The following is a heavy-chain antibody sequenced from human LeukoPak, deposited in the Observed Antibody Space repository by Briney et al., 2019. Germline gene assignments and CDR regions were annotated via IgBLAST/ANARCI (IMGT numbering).Heavy chain of an antibody. CDR3: AREGPSDYAWGSPVTPFDY. D-gene: IGHD3-16*01. J-gene: IGHJ4*02. Sequence: ASVKVSCKASGYTFTSNYIHWVRQAPGQGLEWMGMIYPRDGSTSYAQKFQGRVTMTTDTSTSTAYMELRSLRSDDTAVYYCAREGPSDYAWGSPVTPFDYWGQGTLVTVSS. CDR2: IYPRDGST. CDR1: GYTFTSNY. V-gene: IGHV1-46*01.